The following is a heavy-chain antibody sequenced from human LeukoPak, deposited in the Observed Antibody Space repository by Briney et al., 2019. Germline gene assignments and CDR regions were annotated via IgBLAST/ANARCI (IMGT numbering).Heavy chain of an antibody. CDR3: AGTTDYNSFLVY. CDR2: TYYRSKWHN. D-gene: IGHD4-11*01. Sequence: SQTLSLTCAVSGDSVSSNSAVWNWIRQSPSRGLEWLGRTYYRSKWHNEYAESVKSRISINSDTSKNQFSLQLNSVTPEDTAEYYCAGTTDYNSFLVYWGQGTLVTVSS. CDR1: GDSVSSNSAV. J-gene: IGHJ4*02. V-gene: IGHV6-1*01.